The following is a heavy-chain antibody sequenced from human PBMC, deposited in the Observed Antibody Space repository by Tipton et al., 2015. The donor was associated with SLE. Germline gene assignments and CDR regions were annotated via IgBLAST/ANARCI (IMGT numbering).Heavy chain of an antibody. CDR2: IYYSGST. CDR1: GGSISSSSYY. D-gene: IGHD1-14*01. J-gene: IGHJ2*01. Sequence: TLSLTCTVSGGSISSSSYYWGWIRQPPGKGLEWIGSIYYSGSTNYNPSLKSRVTISVDTSKNQFSLKLSSVTAADTAVYYCARNPGRGVRYFDLWGRGTLVTVSS. CDR3: ARNPGRGVRYFDL. V-gene: IGHV4-39*07.